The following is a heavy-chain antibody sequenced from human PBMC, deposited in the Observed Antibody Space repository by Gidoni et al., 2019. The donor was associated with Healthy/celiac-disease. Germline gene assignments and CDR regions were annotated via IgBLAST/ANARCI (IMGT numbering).Heavy chain of an antibody. CDR2: MSSSGSTI. J-gene: IGHJ4*02. V-gene: IGHV3-11*01. Sequence: QVQLVESGGGLVKPGGSLRLSCADSGFNFRDYYMSWIRQAPGKGLEWVSYMSSSGSTIYYADSVKGRFTISRDNAKNSLYLQMNSLRAEDTAVYYCAREHYYGSGSYYRTFDYWGQGTLVTVSS. D-gene: IGHD3-10*01. CDR3: AREHYYGSGSYYRTFDY. CDR1: GFNFRDYY.